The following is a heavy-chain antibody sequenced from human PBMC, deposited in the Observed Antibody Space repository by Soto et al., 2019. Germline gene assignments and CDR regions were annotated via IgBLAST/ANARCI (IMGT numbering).Heavy chain of an antibody. Sequence: PSETLSLTCTVSGGSISSGGYYWSWIRQHPGKGLEWIGYIYYSGSTYYNPSLKSRITINPDTSNNQLSLQLNSVTPDDTAVYYCARLIGNSWLDSWGQGTLVTVSS. D-gene: IGHD2-8*01. J-gene: IGHJ5*01. CDR1: GGSISSGGYY. V-gene: IGHV4-31*03. CDR3: ARLIGNSWLDS. CDR2: IYYSGST.